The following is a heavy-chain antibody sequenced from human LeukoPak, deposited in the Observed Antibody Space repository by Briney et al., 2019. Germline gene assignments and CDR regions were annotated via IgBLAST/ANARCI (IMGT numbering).Heavy chain of an antibody. J-gene: IGHJ4*02. D-gene: IGHD3-10*01. Sequence: ASVKVSCKASGYTFTSYGISWVRQAPGQGLEWMGWISGYNGNTNYAQKLQGRITMTTDTSTSTAYMELRSLRSDDTAVYYCARVELNAITMVRGVTSYQDYWGQGTLVTVSS. CDR3: ARVELNAITMVRGVTSYQDY. CDR2: ISGYNGNT. CDR1: GYTFTSYG. V-gene: IGHV1-18*01.